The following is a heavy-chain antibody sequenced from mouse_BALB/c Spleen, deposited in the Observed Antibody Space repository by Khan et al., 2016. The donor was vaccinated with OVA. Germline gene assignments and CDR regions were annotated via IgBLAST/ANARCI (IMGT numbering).Heavy chain of an antibody. V-gene: IGHV1S137*01. CDR3: ARGDFVRREGGMEY. CDR2: ISTYNGNT. Sequence: QIQLVQSGPELARPGVSVKISCKGSGDTFTDYAMHWVRKSHAQSLEWIGFISTYNGNTNYNQKFKGKATMTADKSSSTAYLELASFTSEDSAIYGCARGDFVRREGGMEYWGQGTLVTVSS. J-gene: IGHJ4*01. D-gene: IGHD3-3*01. CDR1: GDTFTDYA.